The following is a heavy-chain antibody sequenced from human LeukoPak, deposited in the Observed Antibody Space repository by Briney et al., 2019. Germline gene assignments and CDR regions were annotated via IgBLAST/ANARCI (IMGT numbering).Heavy chain of an antibody. V-gene: IGHV4-61*02. Sequence: PSQTLSLTCTLSGGSISLCSFSWTWIRQPAGKGLEWIGFVYTRGTTNYNPSLKSRVTMSLDTSKNQFSLNLNSGTAADTAVYYCARASGSFTTDWAPWMGFDLWGQGTLVAVSS. CDR3: ARASGSFTTDWAPWMGFDL. J-gene: IGHJ4*02. D-gene: IGHD2-15*01. CDR2: VYTRGTT. CDR1: GGSISLCSFS.